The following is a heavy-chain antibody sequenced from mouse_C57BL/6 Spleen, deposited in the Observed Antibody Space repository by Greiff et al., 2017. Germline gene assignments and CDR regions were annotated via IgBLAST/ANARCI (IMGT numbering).Heavy chain of an antibody. Sequence: QVQLKESGAELVKPGASVKMSCKASGYTFTTYPIEWMKQNHGKSLEWIGNFHPYNDDTKYNEKFKGKATLTVEKSSSTVYLELSRLTSDDSAVYYCARGVYDYDDAMDYWGQGTSVTVSS. V-gene: IGHV1-47*01. D-gene: IGHD2-4*01. J-gene: IGHJ4*01. CDR2: FHPYNDDT. CDR3: ARGVYDYDDAMDY. CDR1: GYTFTTYP.